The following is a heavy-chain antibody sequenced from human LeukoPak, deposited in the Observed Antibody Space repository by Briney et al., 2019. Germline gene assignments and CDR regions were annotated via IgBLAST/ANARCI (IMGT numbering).Heavy chain of an antibody. CDR2: IIPIFGTA. D-gene: IGHD3-16*02. CDR3: ARDVSFGGVIVYFDY. V-gene: IGHV1-69*05. J-gene: IGHJ4*02. CDR1: GGTFSSYA. Sequence: ASVKVSCKASGGTFSSYAISWVRQAPGQGLEWMGGIIPIFGTANYAQKFQGRVTITTDESTSTAYMELSSLRSEDTAVYYCARDVSFGGVIVYFDYWGQGTLVTVSS.